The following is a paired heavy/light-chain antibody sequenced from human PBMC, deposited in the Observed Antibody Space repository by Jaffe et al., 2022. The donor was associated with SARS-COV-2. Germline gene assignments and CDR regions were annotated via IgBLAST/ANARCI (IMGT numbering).Light chain of an antibody. Sequence: QSVLTQPPSVSGAPGQRVTISCTGSSSNIGADYDVHWYQQVPGTAPKLLIYDNSNRPSGVPDRISGSKSGTSASLAITGLQAEDEADYYCQSYDSSPSTYVFGTGTKVTVL. CDR2: DNS. J-gene: IGLJ1*01. CDR3: QSYDSSPSTYV. CDR1: SSNIGADYD. V-gene: IGLV1-40*01.
Heavy chain of an antibody. V-gene: IGHV2-5*02. J-gene: IGHJ5*02. CDR1: GFSHSVTGVG. Sequence: QITLKESGPTLVKPTQTLTLTCTFSGFSHSVTGVGVGWIRQPPGKALEWLALIYWDDDKRYSPSLKSRLTISKDTSRNQVVLTMTNMDPVDTATYYCVRRLAVTTGWFDPWGQGTLVTVSS. CDR3: VRRLAVTTGWFDP. D-gene: IGHD4-17*01. CDR2: IYWDDDK.